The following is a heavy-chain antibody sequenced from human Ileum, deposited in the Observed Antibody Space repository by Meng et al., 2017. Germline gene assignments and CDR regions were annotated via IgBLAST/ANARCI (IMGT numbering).Heavy chain of an antibody. V-gene: IGHV4-30-2*01. CDR3: ASSTSGPELNY. D-gene: IGHD2/OR15-2a*01. Sequence: HLQLQESGSGLVTSSQTLSLTCTVSGGSISGSAYSWTWIRQPPGKGLEWIGYIYQVGSTNYNPSLKSRVTIFVDTSKNQFSLKLTSVTAADTAVYYCASSTSGPELNYWGQGTLVTVSS. CDR2: IYQVGST. J-gene: IGHJ4*02. CDR1: GGSISGSAYS.